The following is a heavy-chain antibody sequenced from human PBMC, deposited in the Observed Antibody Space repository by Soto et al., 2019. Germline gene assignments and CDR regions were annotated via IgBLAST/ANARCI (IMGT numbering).Heavy chain of an antibody. D-gene: IGHD4-17*01. CDR1: GGSISSGGYY. J-gene: IGHJ4*02. CDR2: IYYSGST. CDR3: ARGDHDYGHDYFDY. V-gene: IGHV4-31*03. Sequence: QVQLQESGPGLVKPSQTLSLTCTVSGGSISSGGYYWSWIRQHPGKGLEWIGYIYYSGSTYYNPSLKSRVTISVDTSKNQFSLKLSSVTAADSAVYYCARGDHDYGHDYFDYWGQGTLVTVSS.